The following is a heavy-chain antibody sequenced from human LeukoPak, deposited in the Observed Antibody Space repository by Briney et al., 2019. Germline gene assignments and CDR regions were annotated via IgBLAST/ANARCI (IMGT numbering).Heavy chain of an antibody. CDR2: INPNSGGT. CDR3: ARVRAATLPNDY. Sequence: ASVKVSCKASGYTFTGYYMHWVRQAPGQGLEWMGWINPNSGGTNYAQKFQGRVTMTRDTSISTACMELSRLRSDDTAVYYCARVRAATLPNDYWGQGTLVTVSS. D-gene: IGHD6-25*01. V-gene: IGHV1-2*02. J-gene: IGHJ4*02. CDR1: GYTFTGYY.